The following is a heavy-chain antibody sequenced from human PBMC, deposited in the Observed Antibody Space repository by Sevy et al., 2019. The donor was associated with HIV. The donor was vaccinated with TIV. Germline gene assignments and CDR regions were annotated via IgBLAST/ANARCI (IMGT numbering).Heavy chain of an antibody. CDR1: GFTFGDYA. V-gene: IGHV3-49*03. J-gene: IGHJ6*02. D-gene: IGHD3-3*01. CDR2: IRSKAYGGTT. Sequence: GGSLRLSCTASGFTFGDYAMSWFRQAPGKGLEWVGFIRSKAYGGTTEYAASVKVRLTISRDDSKSIAYLQMNSLQTEDTAVYYCTRDKSYDFWSGYLNHYYYYYGMDVWGQGTTVTVSS. CDR3: TRDKSYDFWSGYLNHYYYYYGMDV.